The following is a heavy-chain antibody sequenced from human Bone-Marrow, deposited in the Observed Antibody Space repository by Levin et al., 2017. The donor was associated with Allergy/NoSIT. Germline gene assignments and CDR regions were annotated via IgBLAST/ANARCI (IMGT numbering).Heavy chain of an antibody. D-gene: IGHD3-3*01. CDR2: IRPKADGGTP. CDR3: ARGVTIFGVAMGMMDV. CDR1: GFTFGDYV. V-gene: IGHV3-49*03. J-gene: IGHJ6*02. Sequence: GESLKISCTTSGFTFGDYVINWFRQPPGKGLEWVGFIRPKADGGTPEYAASVKGRFIISRDDSKSIAYLQMNSLKIDDTGVYYCARGVTIFGVAMGMMDVWGQGTTVTVSS.